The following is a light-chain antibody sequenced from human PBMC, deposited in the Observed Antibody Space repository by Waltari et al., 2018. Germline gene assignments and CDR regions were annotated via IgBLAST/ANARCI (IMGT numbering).Light chain of an antibody. CDR1: ALPKNF. V-gene: IGLV3-10*01. CDR2: DDN. J-gene: IGLJ3*02. Sequence: SYELTQPPSVSVSPGQTARITCSGDALPKNFVYWYQQKSGQAPVLVIYDDNKRPSDISERFSGSSSGTTATLTISGAQVEDEADYYCFSTDSSGDHGVFGGGTKVTVL. CDR3: FSTDSSGDHGV.